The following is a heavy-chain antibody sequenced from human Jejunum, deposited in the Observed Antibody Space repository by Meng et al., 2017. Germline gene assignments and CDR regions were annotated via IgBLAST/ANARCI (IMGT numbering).Heavy chain of an antibody. J-gene: IGHJ6*02. CDR1: GFSFSSYW. V-gene: IGHV3-7*01. D-gene: IGHD6-13*01. CDR2: IDKDGSEE. Sequence: GESLKISCVASGFSFSSYWMAWVRPAPGKGLQWVGNIDKDGSEENYVESVKGRFTTSRDNAKNSLYLQMNSLRAEDTAVYYCATKADPGHGMAVWGQGTTVTVSS. CDR3: ATKADPGHGMAV.